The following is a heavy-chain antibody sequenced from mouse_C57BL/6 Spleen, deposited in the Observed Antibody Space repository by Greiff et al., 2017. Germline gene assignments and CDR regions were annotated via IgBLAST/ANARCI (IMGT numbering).Heavy chain of an antibody. CDR3: ARSRYYFDY. CDR1: GYAFSGYW. CDR2: IYPGDGDT. J-gene: IGHJ2*01. V-gene: IGHV1-80*01. Sequence: VKLLQSGAELVQPGGSVKLSCTASGYAFSGYWMNWVQQVPGKGLEWIGQIYPGDGDTNYNGTLKGRDTLTADKSTNTAYLQLSSLTSENSAVYFCARSRYYFDYWGQGTTLTVSS.